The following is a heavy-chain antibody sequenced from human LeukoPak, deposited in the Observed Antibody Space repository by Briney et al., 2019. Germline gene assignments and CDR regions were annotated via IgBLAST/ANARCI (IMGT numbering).Heavy chain of an antibody. CDR1: GFTFNNYD. CDR2: ISGSADNT. CDR3: AKLKRYSGYGENYFDY. J-gene: IGHJ4*02. D-gene: IGHD5-12*01. V-gene: IGHV3-23*01. Sequence: SGGSLRLSCAASGFTFNNYDMSWVRQAPGKGLEWVSGISGSADNTYYADSVKGRFTISRDNSKDTLYLQMNSLRAEDTAVYYCAKLKRYSGYGENYFDYWGREPWSPSPQ.